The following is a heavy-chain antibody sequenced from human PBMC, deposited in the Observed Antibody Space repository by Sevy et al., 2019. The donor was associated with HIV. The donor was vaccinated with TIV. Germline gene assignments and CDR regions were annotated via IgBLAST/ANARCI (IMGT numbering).Heavy chain of an antibody. V-gene: IGHV3-33*01. CDR1: GFTFSSYG. D-gene: IGHD2-2*01. CDR2: IWVEGINN. CDR3: ARVRRPVVPAAIFWFDP. Sequence: GGSLRLSCAASGFTFSSYGMHWVRQAPGKGLEWAAVIWVEGINNYYSDSVRGRFTISRDNAKNSLYLQMNSLRAEDTAVYYCARVRRPVVPAAIFWFDPWGQGTLVTVSS. J-gene: IGHJ5*02.